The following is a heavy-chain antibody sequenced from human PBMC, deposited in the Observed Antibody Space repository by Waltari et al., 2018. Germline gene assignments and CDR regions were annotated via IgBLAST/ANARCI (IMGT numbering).Heavy chain of an antibody. CDR2: IYYSGGT. Sequence: QVQLQESGPGLVKPSQTLSLTCTVSGGSISSGGYYWSWIRQHPGKGLEWIGYIYYSGGTYYNPSLKSLVTISVDTANTQFSLKLGAVTAADTAVYYWARGGGYRRDRRAFDIWGQGTMVTVSS. CDR3: ARGGGYRRDRRAFDI. CDR1: GGSISSGGYY. D-gene: IGHD3-16*02. J-gene: IGHJ3*02. V-gene: IGHV4-31*01.